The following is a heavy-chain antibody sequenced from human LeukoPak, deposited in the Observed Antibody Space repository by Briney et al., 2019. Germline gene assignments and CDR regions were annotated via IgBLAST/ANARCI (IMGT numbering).Heavy chain of an antibody. Sequence: SETLSLTCAVYGGSFSGYYWSWIRQPPGKGLEWIGEINHSGSTNYNPSLKSRVTISVDTSKNQFSLKLSSVTAADTAVYYCARTAIYYYDSSGYYHNWFGPWGQGTLVTVSS. CDR3: ARTAIYYYDSSGYYHNWFGP. J-gene: IGHJ5*02. D-gene: IGHD3-22*01. V-gene: IGHV4-34*01. CDR1: GGSFSGYY. CDR2: INHSGST.